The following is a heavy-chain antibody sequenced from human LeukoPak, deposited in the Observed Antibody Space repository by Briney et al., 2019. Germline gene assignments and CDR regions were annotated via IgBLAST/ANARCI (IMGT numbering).Heavy chain of an antibody. CDR3: ARDSPDYYDSSGYYHFDY. J-gene: IGHJ4*02. Sequence: PSETLSLTCTVSGGSISSYYWSWIRQPPGKGLEWIGYIYSSGSTNYNPSLKSRVTISVDTSKNQFSLKLSSVTAADTAVYYCARDSPDYYDSSGYYHFDYWGQGTLVTVSS. V-gene: IGHV4-59*01. CDR1: GGSISSYY. D-gene: IGHD3-22*01. CDR2: IYSSGST.